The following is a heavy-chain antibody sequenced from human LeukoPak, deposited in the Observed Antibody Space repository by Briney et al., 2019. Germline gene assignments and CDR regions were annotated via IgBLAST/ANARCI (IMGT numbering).Heavy chain of an antibody. V-gene: IGHV4-59*08. Sequence: PSETLSLTCTVSGGSISSYYWGWIRQPPGKGLEWIGYIYYSGSTNYNPSLKSRVTISVDTSKNQFSLKLTSVTAADTAVYYCARIYSASPYCFDYWGQGTLVTVSS. D-gene: IGHD5-12*01. CDR3: ARIYSASPYCFDY. CDR2: IYYSGST. CDR1: GGSISSYY. J-gene: IGHJ4*02.